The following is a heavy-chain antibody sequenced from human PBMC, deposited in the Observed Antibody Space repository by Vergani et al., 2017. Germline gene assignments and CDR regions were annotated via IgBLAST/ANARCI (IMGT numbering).Heavy chain of an antibody. J-gene: IGHJ4*02. Sequence: QVQLVESGGGLVKPGGSLRLSCAASGFTFSDYYMSWIRQAPGTGLEWVSYISSSGSTIYYADSVKGRFTISRDNAKNSLYLQMNSLRAEDTAVYYCARERLDCSSTSCYYLRWSHFGYWGQGTLVTVSS. CDR2: ISSSGSTI. CDR1: GFTFSDYY. V-gene: IGHV3-11*01. CDR3: ARERLDCSSTSCYYLRWSHFGY. D-gene: IGHD2-2*01.